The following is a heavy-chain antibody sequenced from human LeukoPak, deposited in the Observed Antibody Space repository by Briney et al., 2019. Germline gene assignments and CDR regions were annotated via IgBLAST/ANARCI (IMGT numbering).Heavy chain of an antibody. D-gene: IGHD2-8*02. CDR3: ARGRGLWKRTEGPFDY. V-gene: IGHV4-30-4*01. CDR2: IYYSGST. CDR1: GGSISSGDYY. J-gene: IGHJ4*02. Sequence: PSQTLSLTCTVSGGSISSGDYYWSWIRQPPGKGLEWIGYIYYSGSTYYNPSLKSRVTISVDTSKNQFSLKLSSVTAADTAVYYCARGRGLWKRTEGPFDYWGQGTLVTVSS.